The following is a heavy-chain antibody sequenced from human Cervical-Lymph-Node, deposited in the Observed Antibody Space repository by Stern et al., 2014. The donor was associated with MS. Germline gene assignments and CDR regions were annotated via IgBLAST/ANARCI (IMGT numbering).Heavy chain of an antibody. CDR1: GLSLSNPRMG. D-gene: IGHD1-26*01. CDR2: IFSTDEK. CDR3: ARSYSGTYLDWFDP. J-gene: IGHJ5*02. Sequence: QITLKESGPVLVKPTETLTLTCSVSGLSLSNPRMGVSWIRQPPGKALEWLAHIFSTDEKSYSTSLESRLTISRGTSKSQVVLTMTNMDPVDTATYYCARSYSGTYLDWFDPLGQGTLVTVSS. V-gene: IGHV2-26*01.